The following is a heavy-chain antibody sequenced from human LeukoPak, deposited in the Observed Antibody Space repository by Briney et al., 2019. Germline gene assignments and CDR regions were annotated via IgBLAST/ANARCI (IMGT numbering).Heavy chain of an antibody. CDR3: ARSPSSSLEAFDI. V-gene: IGHV4-39*01. D-gene: IGHD6-13*01. J-gene: IGHJ3*02. CDR1: GYTISSSTYY. Sequence: SETLSLTCTVSGYTISSSTYYWGWIRQPPGKWLEWIGSIYYRGSTYYHPSLKSRVTIFVDTSKTQISLKLSSVTAADTAVYYCARSPSSSLEAFDIWGQGTMVTVSS. CDR2: IYYRGST.